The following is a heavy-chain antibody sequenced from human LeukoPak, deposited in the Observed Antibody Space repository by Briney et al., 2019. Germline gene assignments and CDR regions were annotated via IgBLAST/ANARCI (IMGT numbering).Heavy chain of an antibody. Sequence: PSETLSLTCTVSGDSISSSSYYWGWIRQPPGKGLEWIGSIYYRGSTYYNPSLKSRVTMSVDTSKNQFSLKLSSVTAADTAVYYCARGATFCSGGSCYNWFDPWGQGTLVTVSS. V-gene: IGHV4-39*07. CDR3: ARGATFCSGGSCYNWFDP. J-gene: IGHJ5*02. D-gene: IGHD2-15*01. CDR1: GDSISSSSYY. CDR2: IYYRGST.